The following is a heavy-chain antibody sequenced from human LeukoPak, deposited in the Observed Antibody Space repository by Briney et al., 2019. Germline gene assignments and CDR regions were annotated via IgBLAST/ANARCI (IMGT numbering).Heavy chain of an antibody. CDR2: VSYDGINK. V-gene: IGHV3-30*01. CDR3: ARSVAAAGTAGSWFGP. Sequence: GGSLRLSCAASGFTFSSYAIHWVRQAPGMGLEWVAAVSYDGINKYYAHSVKGRFTISRDNSKNTLYVRMTSLRPEDTAVYYCARSVAAAGTAGSWFGPWGQGTLVTVFS. CDR1: GFTFSSYA. D-gene: IGHD6-13*01. J-gene: IGHJ5*02.